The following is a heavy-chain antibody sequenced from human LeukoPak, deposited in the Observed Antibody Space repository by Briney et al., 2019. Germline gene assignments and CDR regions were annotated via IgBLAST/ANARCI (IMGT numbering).Heavy chain of an antibody. J-gene: IGHJ4*02. Sequence: GGSLRLSCAASGFTFSNFYMSWVRQAPGKGLEWVANIKQDGSKKSYVDSVKGRFTISRDNAKNSLYLQMNSLRAEDTAIYYCTRVGYIDEGIDYWGQGTLVTVSS. V-gene: IGHV3-7*04. CDR2: IKQDGSKK. D-gene: IGHD5-24*01. CDR1: GFTFSNFY. CDR3: TRVGYIDEGIDY.